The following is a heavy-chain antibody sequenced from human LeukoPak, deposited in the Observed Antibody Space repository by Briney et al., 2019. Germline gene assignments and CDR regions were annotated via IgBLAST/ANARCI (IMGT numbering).Heavy chain of an antibody. D-gene: IGHD6-13*01. Sequence: SETLSLTCTVSGGSISSYYWSWIRQPPGKGLEWIGYIYYSGSTNYNPSLKSRVTISVDTSKNQFSLKLGSVTAADTAVYYCARSYSSNWSRMGYYYGMDVWGQGTTVTVSS. CDR2: IYYSGST. V-gene: IGHV4-59*01. CDR1: GGSISSYY. CDR3: ARSYSSNWSRMGYYYGMDV. J-gene: IGHJ6*02.